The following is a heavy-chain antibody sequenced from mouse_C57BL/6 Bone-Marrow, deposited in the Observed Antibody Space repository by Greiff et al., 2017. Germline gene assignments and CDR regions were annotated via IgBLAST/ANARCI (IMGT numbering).Heavy chain of an antibody. CDR2: IWSGGST. J-gene: IGHJ4*01. Sequence: VQLQQSGPGLVQPSQSLSITCTVSGFSLTSYGVHWVRQSPGKGLEWLGVIWSGGSTDYNAAFISRLSISKDNSKSQVFFKMNSLQADDTAIYYCARRMVTTGGYYYAMDYWGQGTSVTGSS. CDR3: ARRMVTTGGYYYAMDY. D-gene: IGHD2-2*01. V-gene: IGHV2-2*01. CDR1: GFSLTSYG.